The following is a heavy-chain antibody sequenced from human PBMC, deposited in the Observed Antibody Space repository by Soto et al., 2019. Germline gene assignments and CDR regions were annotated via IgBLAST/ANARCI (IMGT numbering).Heavy chain of an antibody. Sequence: PSETLSLTCTVSGGSISNSHYYWAWIRQPPGKGLEWIGSIYYSGKTYDNPSLKSRVTISVDTSKNQFSLKLTSVTAADTAVYYCARQAILYGLDVWGQGTPVT. D-gene: IGHD3-3*01. J-gene: IGHJ6*02. CDR1: GGSISNSHYY. CDR3: ARQAILYGLDV. CDR2: IYYSGKT. V-gene: IGHV4-39*01.